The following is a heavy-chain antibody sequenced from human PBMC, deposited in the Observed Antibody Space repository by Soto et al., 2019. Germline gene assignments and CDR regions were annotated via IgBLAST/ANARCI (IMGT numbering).Heavy chain of an antibody. J-gene: IGHJ3*02. CDR1: GGSFSGYY. D-gene: IGHD3-9*01. CDR2: INHSGST. Sequence: QVQLQQWGAGLLKPSETLSLTCAVYGGSFSGYYWSWIRQPPGKGLEWIGEINHSGSTNYNASLNSRVTISVDKSKNQFSLKLSSVTAADTAVYYCARGSLLRYFDWLKIDAFDIWGQGTMVTVSS. V-gene: IGHV4-34*01. CDR3: ARGSLLRYFDWLKIDAFDI.